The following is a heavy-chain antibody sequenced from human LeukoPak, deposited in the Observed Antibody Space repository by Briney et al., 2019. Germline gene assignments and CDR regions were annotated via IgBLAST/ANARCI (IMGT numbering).Heavy chain of an antibody. D-gene: IGHD2-2*02. CDR3: AKALYATEAIDY. CDR2: ISYDGSNK. J-gene: IGHJ4*02. Sequence: GGSLRLSCAASGFTFSRYGMHWVRQAPGKGLEWVAVISYDGSNKYYGDSVKGRFTISRDNSKNTLYLQMNSLRAEDTAVYHCAKALYATEAIDYWGQGTLVTVSS. CDR1: GFTFSRYG. V-gene: IGHV3-30*18.